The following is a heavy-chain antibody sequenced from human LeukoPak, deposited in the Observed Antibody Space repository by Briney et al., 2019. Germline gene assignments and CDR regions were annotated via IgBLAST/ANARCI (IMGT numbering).Heavy chain of an antibody. CDR3: ARAEVTNYYYYYGMDV. V-gene: IGHV1-2*02. CDR2: INPNSGGT. Sequence: VASVKVSCKASGYTFTGYYMHWVRQAPGQGLEWMGWINPNSGGTNYAQKFQVRVTMTRDTSISTAYMELSRLRSDDTAVYYCARAEVTNYYYYYGMDVWGQGTTVTVSS. D-gene: IGHD4-17*01. CDR1: GYTFTGYY. J-gene: IGHJ6*02.